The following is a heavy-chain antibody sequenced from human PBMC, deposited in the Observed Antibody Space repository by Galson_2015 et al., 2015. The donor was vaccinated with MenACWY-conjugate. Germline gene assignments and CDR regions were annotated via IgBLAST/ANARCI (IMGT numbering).Heavy chain of an antibody. Sequence: SLRLSCAVSGFTFRQYAMSWVRQAPGTGLEWAAIISDSGAATHYIDSVKGRFTIPRDNSKNTLYLQMSRLRAEDTALYYCAKDVYMDVWGKGTTVSVSS. V-gene: IGHV3-23*01. CDR2: ISDSGAAT. CDR1: GFTFRQYA. J-gene: IGHJ6*03. CDR3: AKDVYMDV.